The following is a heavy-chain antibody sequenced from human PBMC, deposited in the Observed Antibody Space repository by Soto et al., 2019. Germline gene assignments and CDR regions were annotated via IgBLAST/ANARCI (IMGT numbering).Heavy chain of an antibody. V-gene: IGHV1-69*13. J-gene: IGHJ5*02. CDR1: GGTFSSYA. D-gene: IGHD6-6*01. CDR3: ARGRGSIAARPYWFDP. Sequence: SVKVSCKASGGTFSSYAISWVRQAPGQGLEWMGGIIPIFGTANYAQKFQGRVTITADESTSTAYMELSSLRSEDTAVYYCARGRGSIAARPYWFDPWGQGTLVTVSS. CDR2: IIPIFGTA.